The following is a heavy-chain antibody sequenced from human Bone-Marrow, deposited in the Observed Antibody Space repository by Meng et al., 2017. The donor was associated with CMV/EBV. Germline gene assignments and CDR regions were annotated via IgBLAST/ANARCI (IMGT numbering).Heavy chain of an antibody. Sequence: ESLKISCAASGFTFYNYAMHWIRQPPGKGLEWIGYIYYSGSTNYNPSLKSRVTISVDTSKNQFSLKLSSVTAADTAVYYCARVDYDSSGYYEDFDYWGQGTLVTVSS. CDR2: IYYSGST. CDR3: ARVDYDSSGYYEDFDY. J-gene: IGHJ4*02. V-gene: IGHV4-59*01. D-gene: IGHD3-22*01. CDR1: GFTFYNYA.